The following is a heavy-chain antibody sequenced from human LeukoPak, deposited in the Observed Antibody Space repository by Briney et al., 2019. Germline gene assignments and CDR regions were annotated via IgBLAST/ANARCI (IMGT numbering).Heavy chain of an antibody. J-gene: IGHJ4*02. V-gene: IGHV3-30*02. D-gene: IGHD4-11*01. CDR2: IRYDGSNK. Sequence: GGSLRLSCAASGFTFSSYGMHWVRQAPGKWLEWVAFIRYDGSNKYYADSVKGRFTISRDNSKNTLYLQMNSLRAEDTAVYYCAKDHSNFPYYFDYWGQGTLVTVSS. CDR1: GFTFSSYG. CDR3: AKDHSNFPYYFDY.